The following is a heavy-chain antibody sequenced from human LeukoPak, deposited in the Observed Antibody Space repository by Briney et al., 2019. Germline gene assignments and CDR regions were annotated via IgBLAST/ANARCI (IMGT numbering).Heavy chain of an antibody. V-gene: IGHV5-51*01. D-gene: IGHD2-21*02. CDR2: IYPGDSDT. J-gene: IGHJ6*02. CDR1: GYSVTSYW. Sequence: GESLKISCKGSGYSVTSYWIGWVRQMPGKGLEWMGIIYPGDSDTRYSPSFQGQVTISADKSISTAYLQWSSLKASDTAMYYCARRVYCGGDCYTSYGMDVWGQGTTVTVSS. CDR3: ARRVYCGGDCYTSYGMDV.